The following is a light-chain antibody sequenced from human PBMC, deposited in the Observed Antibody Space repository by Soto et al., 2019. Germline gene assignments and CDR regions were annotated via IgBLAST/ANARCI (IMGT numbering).Light chain of an antibody. CDR1: QGVSRY. CDR3: QQRFSWPPT. J-gene: IGKJ4*01. CDR2: DTS. Sequence: EIGLTQSPATLSLSPGDRATLSCRASQGVSRYLAWYQQKPGQAPRLLIHDTSTRATGVPDTFSGSGSGKEFTVTISSLEPEDSAMYYCQQRFSWPPTFGGGIHVEIK. V-gene: IGKV3-11*01.